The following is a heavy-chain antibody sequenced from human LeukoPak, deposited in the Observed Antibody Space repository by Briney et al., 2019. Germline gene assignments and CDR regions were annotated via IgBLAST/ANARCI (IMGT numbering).Heavy chain of an antibody. D-gene: IGHD5-12*01. CDR3: ARALHNSGYDGTSVFDY. Sequence: GALRLSCAASGFTFSSSAMSWVRQAPGKGLEWVSSISGSGSGGSTYYADSVKGRFTISRDNAKNSLYLQMNSLRAEDTAVYYCARALHNSGYDGTSVFDYWGQGTLVTVSS. CDR1: GFTFSSSA. CDR2: ISGSGSGGST. J-gene: IGHJ4*02. V-gene: IGHV3-23*01.